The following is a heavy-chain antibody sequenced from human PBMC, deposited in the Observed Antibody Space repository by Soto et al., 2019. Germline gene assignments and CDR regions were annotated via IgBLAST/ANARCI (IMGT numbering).Heavy chain of an antibody. CDR3: ARDPVAGTYFDY. J-gene: IGHJ4*02. Sequence: QVQLVQSGAEVKKPGASVKVSCKASGYTFTSYGISWVRQAPGQGLEWMGWINAYNGNTNYAQKLQGRVTMTTDTSPRTAYMELRSLRSDDTPVFYCARDPVAGTYFDYWGQGTLVTVSS. CDR2: INAYNGNT. V-gene: IGHV1-18*01. CDR1: GYTFTSYG. D-gene: IGHD6-19*01.